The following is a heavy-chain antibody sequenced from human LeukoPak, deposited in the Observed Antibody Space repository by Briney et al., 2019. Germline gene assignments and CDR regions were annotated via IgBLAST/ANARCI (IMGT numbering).Heavy chain of an antibody. CDR2: ISWNSGSI. J-gene: IGHJ3*01. CDR3: ARVGAGGPRRAFDG. V-gene: IGHV3-9*01. D-gene: IGHD6-13*01. Sequence: GGSLRLSCAASGFSFDDYAMHWVRQAPGKGLEWVSGISWNSGSIGYADSVKGRFTISRDNAKNSLYLQMNSLRAEDTAVYYCARVGAGGPRRAFDGWGQGTMVTVSS. CDR1: GFSFDDYA.